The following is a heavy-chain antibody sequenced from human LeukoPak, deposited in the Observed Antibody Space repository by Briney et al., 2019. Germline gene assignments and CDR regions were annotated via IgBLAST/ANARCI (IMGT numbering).Heavy chain of an antibody. CDR1: GYTFTSYG. CDR3: ARGADTGSYGSLVYFDY. Sequence: ASVKVSFKASGYTFTSYGISWVRQAPGQGLEGMGLISAYSGNTNFAQKLQSRVTMTTDTSTSTAYMELRSLRSDDTAVYFCARGADTGSYGSLVYFDYWGQGTLVTVSS. D-gene: IGHD3-16*01. V-gene: IGHV1-18*01. CDR2: ISAYSGNT. J-gene: IGHJ4*02.